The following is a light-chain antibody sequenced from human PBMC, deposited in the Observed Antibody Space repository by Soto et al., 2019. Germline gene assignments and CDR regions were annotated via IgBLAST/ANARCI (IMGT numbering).Light chain of an antibody. J-gene: IGLJ1*01. CDR1: SSDVGGYNY. CDR3: SSYTSSSIDYV. V-gene: IGLV2-14*01. CDR2: EVS. Sequence: QSALTQPASVSGSPGQSITISCTGTSSDVGGYNYVSWYQQHPGKAPKLMIYEVSNRPSGVSNRFSGSKSGNTASLTISGLQAEGEADYYCSSYTSSSIDYVFGTGTEVTVL.